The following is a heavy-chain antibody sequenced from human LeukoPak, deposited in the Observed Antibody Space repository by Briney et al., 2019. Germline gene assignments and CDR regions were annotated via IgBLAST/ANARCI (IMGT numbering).Heavy chain of an antibody. CDR2: ISGSGGST. J-gene: IGHJ4*02. V-gene: IGHV3-23*01. CDR3: AKGSTGSYYSDPFHASPDY. Sequence: LPGGSLRLSCAASGFTFSSYAMSWVRQAPGKGLEWVSAISGSGGSTYYADSVKGRFTISRDNSKNTLYLQMNSLRAEDTAVYYCAKGSTGSYYSDPFHASPDYWGQGTLVTVSS. D-gene: IGHD3-10*01. CDR1: GFTFSSYA.